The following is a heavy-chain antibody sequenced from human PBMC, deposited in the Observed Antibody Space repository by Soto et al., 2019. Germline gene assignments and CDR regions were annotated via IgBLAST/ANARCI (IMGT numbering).Heavy chain of an antibody. J-gene: IGHJ6*02. CDR2: INPKSGGT. D-gene: IGHD2-8*01. CDR1: GYSFTDYH. Sequence: QVQLVQSGAEVKKPGASVKVSCKASGYSFTDYHIHWVRQAPGQGLEWLGRINPKSGGTITAQKFQGWVTMTTDTSISTVSMELTRRTSDDTAIYYCARGDSTDCSNGVCSFFYNHDMDVWGQGTTVTVSS. V-gene: IGHV1-2*04. CDR3: ARGDSTDCSNGVCSFFYNHDMDV.